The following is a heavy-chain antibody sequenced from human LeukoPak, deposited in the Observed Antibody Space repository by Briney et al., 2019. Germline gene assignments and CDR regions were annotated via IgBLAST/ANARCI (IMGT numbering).Heavy chain of an antibody. Sequence: PGGSLRLSCAASGFTFSSYSMNWVRQAPGKGLEWVSSISSSSSYIYYADSVKGRFTISRDNAKNSLYLQMNSLRAEDTAVYYCARDHPPLYYYDSSGHRDYFDYWGQGTLVTVSS. J-gene: IGHJ4*02. D-gene: IGHD3-22*01. CDR1: GFTFSSYS. V-gene: IGHV3-21*01. CDR2: ISSSSSYI. CDR3: ARDHPPLYYYDSSGHRDYFDY.